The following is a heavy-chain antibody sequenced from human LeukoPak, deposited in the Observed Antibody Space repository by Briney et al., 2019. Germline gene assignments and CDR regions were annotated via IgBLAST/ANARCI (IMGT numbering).Heavy chain of an antibody. V-gene: IGHV3-30-3*01. D-gene: IGHD3-22*01. CDR3: AKDKTTGGMIAVDGPPDY. CDR2: ISYDGSNK. Sequence: GGSLRLSCAASGFTFSSYAMHWVRQAPGKGLEWVAVISYDGSNKYYADSVKGRFTISRDNSKNTLYLQMNSLRAEDTAVYYCAKDKTTGGMIAVDGPPDYWGQGTLVTVSS. J-gene: IGHJ4*02. CDR1: GFTFSSYA.